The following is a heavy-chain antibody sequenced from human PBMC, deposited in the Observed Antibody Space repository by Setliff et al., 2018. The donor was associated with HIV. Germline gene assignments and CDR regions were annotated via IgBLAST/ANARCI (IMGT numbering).Heavy chain of an antibody. CDR1: GFSLSNAR. J-gene: IGHJ4*02. CDR2: IKRKTDGGTR. CDR3: TTGTRLVD. D-gene: IGHD2-21*01. V-gene: IGHV3-15*01. Sequence: PGGSLRLSCAASGFSLSNARMRWVRQGPGKGLEWVGRIKRKTDGGTRDYAAPVKGRFTISRDDSKNTLYLQMNSLKIEDTAVYYCTTGTRLVDWGQGALVTVSS.